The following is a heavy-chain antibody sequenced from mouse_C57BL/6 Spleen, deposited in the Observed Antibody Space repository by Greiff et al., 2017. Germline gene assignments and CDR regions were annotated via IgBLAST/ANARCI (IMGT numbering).Heavy chain of an antibody. CDR3: ARDYYGSSRYYFDY. V-gene: IGHV1-59*01. Sequence: QVQLQQPGAELVRPGTSVKLSCKASGYTFTSYWMPWVKQRPGLGLEWIGVIDPSDSYTNYNQKFKGKATLTVATSSSTAYRNLLSLTSGDSAVYDCARDYYGSSRYYFDYWGQGTTLTVSS. J-gene: IGHJ2*01. CDR1: GYTFTSYW. D-gene: IGHD1-1*01. CDR2: IDPSDSYT.